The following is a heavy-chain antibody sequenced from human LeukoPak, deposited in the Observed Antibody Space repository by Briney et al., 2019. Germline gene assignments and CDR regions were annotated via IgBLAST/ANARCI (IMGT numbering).Heavy chain of an antibody. CDR1: GGSISSSSYY. CDR3: ALTTVTLGFDY. D-gene: IGHD4-17*01. J-gene: IGHJ4*02. Sequence: SETLSLTCTVSGGSISSSSYYWGWIRQPPGKGLEWIGSIYYSWSTYYNPSLKSRVTISVDTSKNQFSLKLSSVTAADTAVYYCALTTVTLGFDYWGQGTLVTVSS. V-gene: IGHV4-39*01. CDR2: IYYSWST.